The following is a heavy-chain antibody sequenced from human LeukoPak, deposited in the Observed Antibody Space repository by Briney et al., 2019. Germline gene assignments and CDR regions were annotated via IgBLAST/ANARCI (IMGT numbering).Heavy chain of an antibody. CDR2: IYYSGST. D-gene: IGHD3-22*01. Sequence: SETLSLTCTVSGGSISSYYWSWIRQPPGKGLEWIGYIYYSGSTNYNPSLKSRVTISVDTSKSQFSLKLSSVTAADTAVYYCARGDYYDSSGYYHGAFDIWGQGTMVTVSS. J-gene: IGHJ3*02. CDR3: ARGDYYDSSGYYHGAFDI. CDR1: GGSISSYY. V-gene: IGHV4-59*01.